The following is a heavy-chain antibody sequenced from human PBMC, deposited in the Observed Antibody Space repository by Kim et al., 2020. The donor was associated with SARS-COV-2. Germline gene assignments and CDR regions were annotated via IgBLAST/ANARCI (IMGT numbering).Heavy chain of an antibody. Sequence: SETLSLTCTVSGGSISSGDYYWSWIRQPPGKDLEWIGYIYYSGSTYYNPSLKRRVTISVDTPKNQFSLKLSSVTAADTAVYYCARGGLITMIVVVIPGAFDIWGQGTMVTVSS. J-gene: IGHJ3*02. CDR3: ARGGLITMIVVVIPGAFDI. CDR2: IYYSGST. CDR1: GGSISSGDYY. V-gene: IGHV4-30-4*01. D-gene: IGHD3-22*01.